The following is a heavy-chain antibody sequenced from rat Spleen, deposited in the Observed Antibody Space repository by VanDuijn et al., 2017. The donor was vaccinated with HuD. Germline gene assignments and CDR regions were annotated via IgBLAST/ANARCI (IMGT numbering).Heavy chain of an antibody. V-gene: IGHV3-3*01. D-gene: IGHD3-4*01. J-gene: IGHJ4*01. Sequence: EVQLQESGPGLVKPSQSLSLTCSVTGYSITSSYRWNWIRKFPGNKLEWMGYINSAGSTNYNPSLRSRISITRDTSKNQFFLQVNSVTTEDTANFYCAKTNNPYFYIMDAWGQGASVTVSS. CDR3: AKTNNPYFYIMDA. CDR2: INSAGST. CDR1: GYSITSSYR.